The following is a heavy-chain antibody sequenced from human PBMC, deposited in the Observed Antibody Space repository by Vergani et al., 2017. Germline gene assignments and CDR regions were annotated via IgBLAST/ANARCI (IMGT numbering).Heavy chain of an antibody. D-gene: IGHD2-2*01. V-gene: IGHV1-2*02. Sequence: QVQLVQSWAEVKKPGASVKVSCKASGYTFTGYYMHWVRQAPGQGLEWMGLINPNSGGTNYAQKFQGRVTMTRDTSISTAYRELSRLRSDDTAVYYCARDILNIVVVPAANILGLDYWGQGTLVTVSS. CDR1: GYTFTGYY. J-gene: IGHJ4*02. CDR2: INPNSGGT. CDR3: ARDILNIVVVPAANILGLDY.